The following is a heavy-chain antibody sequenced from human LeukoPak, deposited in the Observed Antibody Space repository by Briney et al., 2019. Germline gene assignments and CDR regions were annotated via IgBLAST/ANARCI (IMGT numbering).Heavy chain of an antibody. CDR3: AREGRSSTPGY. Sequence: SETLSLTCAVYGGSFSGYYWSWIRQPPGKGLEWIGEINHSGSTNYNPSLKSRVTISVDTSKNQFSLRLTSVTAADTAVYYCAREGRSSTPGYWGQGTLVTVSS. CDR1: GGSFSGYY. J-gene: IGHJ4*02. D-gene: IGHD2-15*01. V-gene: IGHV4-34*01. CDR2: INHSGST.